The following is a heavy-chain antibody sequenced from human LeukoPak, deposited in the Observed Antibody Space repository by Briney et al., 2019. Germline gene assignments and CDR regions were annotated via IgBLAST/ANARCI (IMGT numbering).Heavy chain of an antibody. D-gene: IGHD1-7*01. CDR2: INPNSGGT. J-gene: IGHJ1*01. CDR3: ARDYTLALGTTTYFQH. Sequence: ASVKVSCKASGYTFTGYHMHWVRQAPGQGLEWMGWINPNSGGTNYARKFQGRVTMTRDTSISTAYMELSRLRSDDTAVYYCARDYTLALGTTTYFQHWGQGTLVTVSS. V-gene: IGHV1-2*02. CDR1: GYTFTGYH.